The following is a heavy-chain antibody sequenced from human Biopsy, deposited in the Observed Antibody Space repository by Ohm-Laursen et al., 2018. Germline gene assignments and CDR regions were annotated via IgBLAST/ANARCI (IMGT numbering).Heavy chain of an antibody. D-gene: IGHD1-26*01. CDR3: ARGEGSSWFDP. CDR1: GDSFTSYA. V-gene: IGHV1-69*10. CDR2: IIPIPNVA. Sequence: SVKVSCKASGDSFTSYAIGWVRQAPGQGLEWMGGIIPIPNVATYAQKFQGRITITADESTSTAYMELNSLTSDDTAVYFCARGEGSSWFDPWGHGTLGTVSS. J-gene: IGHJ5*02.